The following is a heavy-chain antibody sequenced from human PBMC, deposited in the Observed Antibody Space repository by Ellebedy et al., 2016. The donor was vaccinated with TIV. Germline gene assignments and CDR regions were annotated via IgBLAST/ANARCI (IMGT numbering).Heavy chain of an antibody. J-gene: IGHJ4*02. D-gene: IGHD5-18*01. CDR3: ASLQYSYGYAGDY. CDR1: GFTFSSYA. Sequence: GESLKISCSASGFTFSSYAMHWVRQAPGKGLEYVSAISSNGGSTYYADSVKGRFTISRDNAKNSLYLQMNSLRDEDTAVYYCASLQYSYGYAGDYWGQGTLVTVSS. V-gene: IGHV3-64*04. CDR2: ISSNGGST.